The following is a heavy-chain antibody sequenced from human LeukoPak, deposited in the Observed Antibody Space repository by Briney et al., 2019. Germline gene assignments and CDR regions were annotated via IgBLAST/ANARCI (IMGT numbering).Heavy chain of an antibody. CDR2: ISAYNGNT. Sequence: GASVKVSCKASGYTFTSYDISWVRQAPGQGLEWMGWISAYNGNTNYAQKLQGRVTMTTDTSTSTAYMELRSLRSDDTAVYYCAWESGGYSHGAWDYWGQGTLVTVSS. D-gene: IGHD5-18*01. V-gene: IGHV1-18*04. CDR1: GYTFTSYD. J-gene: IGHJ4*02. CDR3: AWESGGYSHGAWDY.